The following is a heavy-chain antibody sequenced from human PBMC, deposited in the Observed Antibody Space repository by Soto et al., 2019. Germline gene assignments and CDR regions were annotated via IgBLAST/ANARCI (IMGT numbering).Heavy chain of an antibody. D-gene: IGHD6-13*01. V-gene: IGHV3-74*03. Sequence: GGSLRLSCAASGFTFNSHWMHWVRQDPGKGLVWVSRINSDGSDTKYADSVKGRFTISRDNAKNTPYLQMNSLRADDTAVYYCARGSSTWRNALDIWGQGTMVTVSS. CDR3: ARGSSTWRNALDI. CDR1: GFTFNSHW. CDR2: INSDGSDT. J-gene: IGHJ3*02.